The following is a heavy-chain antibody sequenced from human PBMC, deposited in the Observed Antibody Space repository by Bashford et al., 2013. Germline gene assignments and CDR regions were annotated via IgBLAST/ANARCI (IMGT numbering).Heavy chain of an antibody. CDR3: ARVGYCTGGNCYSFDH. Sequence: ESLKISCKGSGYYFPNSWIAWVRQMPGKGLEYLGIVYPGDSDARYSPSFRGQVSISADKSISTAYLQWSSLKASDTAMYYCARVGYCTGGNCYSFDHWGHGTLVTVSS. CDR1: GYYFPNSW. D-gene: IGHD2-15*01. V-gene: IGHV5-51*01. CDR2: VYPGDSDA. J-gene: IGHJ4*01.